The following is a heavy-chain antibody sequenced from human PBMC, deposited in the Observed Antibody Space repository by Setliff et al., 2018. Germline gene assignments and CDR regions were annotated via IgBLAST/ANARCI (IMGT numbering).Heavy chain of an antibody. D-gene: IGHD3-10*01. CDR2: INHSGST. V-gene: IGHV4-39*07. CDR1: GGSISSGSYY. CDR3: ARAGGGYYGSGSYWSRGVFDY. J-gene: IGHJ4*02. Sequence: TSETLSLTCTVSGGSISSGSYYWGWIRQPPGKGLEWIGEINHSGSTNYNPSLKSRVTISVDTSKNQFSLKLSSVTAADTAVYYCARAGGGYYGSGSYWSRGVFDYWGQGTLGTVSS.